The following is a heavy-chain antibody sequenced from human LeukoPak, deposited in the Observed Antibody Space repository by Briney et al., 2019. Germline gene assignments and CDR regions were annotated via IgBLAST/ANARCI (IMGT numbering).Heavy chain of an antibody. D-gene: IGHD3-10*01. V-gene: IGHV3-7*01. Sequence: PGGSLRLSCAASGFTFSSYWMSWFRQPPAKGLEWVANIKQDGREKYYVDSVKGRFTISRDNAENSLYLQMSSLRAEGTAVYYCGRIAGVREIISWVDYFDYWGPGTLVTVSS. CDR3: GRIAGVREIISWVDYFDY. CDR2: IKQDGREK. CDR1: GFTFSSYW. J-gene: IGHJ4*02.